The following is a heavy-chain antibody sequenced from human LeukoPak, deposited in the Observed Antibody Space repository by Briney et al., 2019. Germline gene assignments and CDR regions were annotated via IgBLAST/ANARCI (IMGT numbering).Heavy chain of an antibody. CDR1: GGSISSSSYY. CDR2: IYYSGST. J-gene: IGHJ4*02. CDR3: ARVKSSYYGSGSYSDY. V-gene: IGHV4-39*07. Sequence: SETLSLTCTVSGGSISSSSYYWGWIRQPPGKGLEWIGSIYYSGSTYYNPSLKSRVTISVDTSKNQFSLKLSSVTAADAAAYYCARVKSSYYGSGSYSDYWGQGTLVTVSS. D-gene: IGHD3-10*01.